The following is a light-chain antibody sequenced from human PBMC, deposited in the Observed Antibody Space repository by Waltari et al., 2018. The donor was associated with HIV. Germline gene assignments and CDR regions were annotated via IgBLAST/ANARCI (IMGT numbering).Light chain of an antibody. Sequence: ETLLTQSPATVSASPGEGVTLFCRASQTVAATVAWYKQKVGHAPRHLVFGASTRATAIPDRLHGSGSGTEFTLSINSLQSEDFGVYYGQKYNRWPWTFGQGTRVEV. V-gene: IGKV3-15*01. CDR1: QTVAAT. CDR3: QKYNRWPWT. CDR2: GAS. J-gene: IGKJ1*01.